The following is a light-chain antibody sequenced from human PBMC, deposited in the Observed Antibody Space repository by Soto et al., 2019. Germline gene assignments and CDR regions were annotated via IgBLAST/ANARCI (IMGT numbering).Light chain of an antibody. CDR2: REGSGSY. CDR1: SGHSSYI. Sequence: QSVLTQSSSASASLGSSVKLTCTLNSGHSSYIIAWHQQQPGKAPRYLMKREGSGSYNKGSGVPDRFSGSSSGADRYLTISNLQFEDEADYYCETWDSNTWVFGGGTKLTVL. CDR3: ETWDSNTWV. J-gene: IGLJ3*02. V-gene: IGLV4-60*02.